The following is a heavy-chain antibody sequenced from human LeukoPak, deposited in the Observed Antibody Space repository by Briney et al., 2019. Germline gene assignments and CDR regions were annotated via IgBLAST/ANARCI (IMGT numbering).Heavy chain of an antibody. CDR2: IYTSGST. J-gene: IGHJ4*02. Sequence: SETLSLTCTVSGGSISSYYWSWIRQPAGKGLEWIGRIYTSGSTNYNPSLKSRVTMSVDTSKKQFSLKLSSVTAADTAVYYRARDFPGYDFSGYFDYWGQGTLVTVSS. V-gene: IGHV4-4*07. CDR3: ARDFPGYDFSGYFDY. D-gene: IGHD5-12*01. CDR1: GGSISSYY.